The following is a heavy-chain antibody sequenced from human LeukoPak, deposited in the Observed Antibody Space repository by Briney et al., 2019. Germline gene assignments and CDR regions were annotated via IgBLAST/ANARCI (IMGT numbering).Heavy chain of an antibody. CDR1: GYTFTGYY. CDR3: ARVMTTVTNLIDY. D-gene: IGHD4-17*01. CDR2: INPNSGGT. V-gene: IGHV1-2*02. Sequence: ASVKVSCKASGYTFTGYYMHWVRQAPGQGLEWMGWINPNSGGTNYAQKFQGRVTMTRDTSISTAYMELSRLRSDDTAVYYCARVMTTVTNLIDYWGQGTLVIVSS. J-gene: IGHJ4*02.